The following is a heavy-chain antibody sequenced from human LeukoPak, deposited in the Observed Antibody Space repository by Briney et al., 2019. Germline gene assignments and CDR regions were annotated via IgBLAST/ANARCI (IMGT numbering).Heavy chain of an antibody. J-gene: IGHJ4*02. CDR1: GGSISSYY. V-gene: IGHV4-59*08. D-gene: IGHD6-13*01. CDR3: ARHTDIAALSSLNY. Sequence: PSETLSLTCTVSGGSISSYYWSWIRQPPGKGLEWIGYIYYSGSTNYNPSLKSRVTISVDTSKNQFSLKLSSVTAADTAVYYCARHTDIAALSSLNYWGQGTLVTVSS. CDR2: IYYSGST.